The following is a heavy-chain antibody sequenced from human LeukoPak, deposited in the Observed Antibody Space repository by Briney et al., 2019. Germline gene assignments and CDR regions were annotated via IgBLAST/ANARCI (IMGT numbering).Heavy chain of an antibody. CDR3: ARDRYDSVYNWFDP. V-gene: IGHV4-4*07. D-gene: IGHD3-22*01. CDR2: IYTSGSTNYNP. CDR1: GGSISNYY. J-gene: IGHJ5*02. Sequence: PSETLSLTCTVSGGSISNYYWSWIRQPAGKGLEWIGRIYTSGSTNYNPNYNPSLKSRVTMSVDMSKNQFSLKLTSVTAADTAVYYCARDRYDSVYNWFDPWGQGNPGHRLL.